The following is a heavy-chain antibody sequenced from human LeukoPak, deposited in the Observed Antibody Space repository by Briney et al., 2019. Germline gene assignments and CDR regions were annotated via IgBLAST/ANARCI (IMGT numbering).Heavy chain of an antibody. J-gene: IGHJ4*02. Sequence: PGGSLRLSCAASGFTFSSYAMSWVRQAPGKGLEWVSGISGSGDNTYYADSVKGRFTLSRDNPKNTLYVQVNSLGTEDTAAYYCAKGSYYDSSGSFYFDYWGQGTLVTVSS. CDR2: ISGSGDNT. CDR3: AKGSYYDSSGSFYFDY. D-gene: IGHD3-22*01. V-gene: IGHV3-23*01. CDR1: GFTFSSYA.